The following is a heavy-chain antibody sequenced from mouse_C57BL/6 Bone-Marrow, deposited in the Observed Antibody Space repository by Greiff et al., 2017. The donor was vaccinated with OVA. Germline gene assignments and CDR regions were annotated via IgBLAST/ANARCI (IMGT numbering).Heavy chain of an antibody. D-gene: IGHD2-4*01. CDR1: GYTFTSYW. CDR3: ATGGYYDCCSSAKDY. V-gene: IGHV1-55*01. Sequence: QVQLQQSGAELVKPGASVKMSCKASGYTFTSYWITWVKQRPGQGLEWIGDIYPGSGSTNYNEKFKSKATLTVDTSSRTAYMQLRSLTSADSALSDDATGGYYDCCSSAKDYWGQGTSVTVAS. J-gene: IGHJ4*01. CDR2: IYPGSGST.